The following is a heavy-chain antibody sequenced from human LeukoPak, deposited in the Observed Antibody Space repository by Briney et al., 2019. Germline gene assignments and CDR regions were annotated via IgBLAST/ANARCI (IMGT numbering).Heavy chain of an antibody. CDR1: GYTFIGYY. CDR3: ARVEALYHLPTH. J-gene: IGHJ4*02. CDR2: IIPNSGDT. Sequence: ASVKVSCKAPGYTFIGYYIHWVRQAPGQGLEWVGWIIPNSGDTKYAQKFQGRVTMTRDTSISTAYLELTRLRSDDTAFYYCARVEALYHLPTHWGQGTLVTVSS. D-gene: IGHD6-6*01. V-gene: IGHV1-2*02.